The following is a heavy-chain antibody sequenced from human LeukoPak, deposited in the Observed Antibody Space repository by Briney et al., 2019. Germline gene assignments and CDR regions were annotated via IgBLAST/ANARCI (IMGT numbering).Heavy chain of an antibody. Sequence: GRSLRLSCAASGFTFSSYAMHWVRQAPGKGLEWVAVISYDGSNKYYADSVKGRFTISRDNSKNTLYLQMNSLRAEDTAVYYCARGLLTGYDFWSGYQDYWGQGTLVTVSS. CDR1: GFTFSSYA. CDR2: ISYDGSNK. V-gene: IGHV3-30-3*01. J-gene: IGHJ4*02. CDR3: ARGLLTGYDFWSGYQDY. D-gene: IGHD3-3*01.